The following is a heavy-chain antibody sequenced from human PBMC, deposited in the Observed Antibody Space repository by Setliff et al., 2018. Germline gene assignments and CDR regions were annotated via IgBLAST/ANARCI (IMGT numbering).Heavy chain of an antibody. D-gene: IGHD1-26*01. CDR3: ASRNSDGGPEYFQH. J-gene: IGHJ1*01. V-gene: IGHV4-61*09. Sequence: SETLSLTCSVSGGSISSGSDYWTWIRQPAGKGLEWIGHIYTSGSTNYNPSLKSRVTISLDTSKSQFFLKLNSVTAADTAVYYCASRNSDGGPEYFQHWGQGALVTVSS. CDR2: IYTSGST. CDR1: GGSISSGSDY.